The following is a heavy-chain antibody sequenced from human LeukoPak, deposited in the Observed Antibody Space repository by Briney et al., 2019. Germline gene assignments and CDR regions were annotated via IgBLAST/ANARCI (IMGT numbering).Heavy chain of an antibody. Sequence: GGSLRLSCAASGFTVSSNYMSWVRQAPGKGLEWVSVIYSGGSTYYADSVKGRFTISRDNSKNTLYLQMNSPRAEDTAVYYCAREIVVVAATQYGMDVWGQGTTVTVSS. CDR1: GFTVSSNY. CDR2: IYSGGST. J-gene: IGHJ6*02. D-gene: IGHD2-15*01. CDR3: AREIVVVAATQYGMDV. V-gene: IGHV3-53*01.